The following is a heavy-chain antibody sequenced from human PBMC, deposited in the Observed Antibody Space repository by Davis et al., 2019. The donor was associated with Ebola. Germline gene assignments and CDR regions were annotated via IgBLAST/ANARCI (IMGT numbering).Heavy chain of an antibody. CDR2: IYYSGST. J-gene: IGHJ6*02. CDR1: GGSVSSGSYY. V-gene: IGHV4-61*01. CDR3: ARALSMVRGAPGYYYGMDV. D-gene: IGHD3-10*01. Sequence: PSETLSLTCTVSGGSVSSGSYYWSWIRQPPGKGLEWIGYIYYSGSTNYNPSLKSRVTISVDTSKNQFSLKLSSVTAADTAVYYCARALSMVRGAPGYYYGMDVWGQGTTVTVSS.